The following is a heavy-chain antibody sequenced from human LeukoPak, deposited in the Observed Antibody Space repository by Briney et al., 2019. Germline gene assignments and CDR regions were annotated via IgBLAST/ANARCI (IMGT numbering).Heavy chain of an antibody. V-gene: IGHV1-8*01. J-gene: IGHJ3*02. CDR1: GYTFTSYD. CDR3: ARLSGPLYCTNGVCYRRGAFDI. Sequence: ASVTVSCKASGYTFTSYDINWVRQATGQGLEWMGWMNPNSGNTGYAQKFQGRVTMTRNTSISTAYMELSSLRSEDTAVYYCARLSGPLYCTNGVCYRRGAFDIWGQGTMVTVSS. D-gene: IGHD2-8*01. CDR2: MNPNSGNT.